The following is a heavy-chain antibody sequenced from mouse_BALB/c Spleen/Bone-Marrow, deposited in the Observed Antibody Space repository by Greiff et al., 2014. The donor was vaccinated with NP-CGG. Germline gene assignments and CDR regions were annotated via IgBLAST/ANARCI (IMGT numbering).Heavy chain of an antibody. D-gene: IGHD2-4*01. J-gene: IGHJ2*01. V-gene: IGHV7-3*02. CDR3: ARDRGLTYFDY. Sequence: DVQLVESGGGLVQPGGSLRLSCATSGFTFTDYYMSWVRQPPGKALEWLGFIRNKANGYTTEYSASVKGRFTISRDNSQSILYLQMNTLRAEDSATYCCARDRGLTYFDYWGQGTTLTVSS. CDR2: IRNKANGYTT. CDR1: GFTFTDYY.